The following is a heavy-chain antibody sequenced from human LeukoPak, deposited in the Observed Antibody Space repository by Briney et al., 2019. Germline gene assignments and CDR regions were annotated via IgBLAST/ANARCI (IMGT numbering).Heavy chain of an antibody. V-gene: IGHV4-31*03. CDR2: IDYSGSS. Sequence: SETLSLTCTVSGGSLSSSGYYWSWVRQHPGKGLEWIGSIDYSGSSHYNPSLKSRVIISEDTSNNQFSQRLSSVTAADTAVYFCAREVLVSNWLDPWGQGAPVTVSS. D-gene: IGHD3-3*01. CDR1: GGSLSSSGYY. J-gene: IGHJ5*02. CDR3: AREVLVSNWLDP.